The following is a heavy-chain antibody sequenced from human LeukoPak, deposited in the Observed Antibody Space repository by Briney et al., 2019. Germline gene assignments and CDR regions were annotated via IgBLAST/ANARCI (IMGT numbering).Heavy chain of an antibody. J-gene: IGHJ4*02. CDR1: GFTFSSHA. CDR2: ISGSGGST. D-gene: IGHD1-26*01. Sequence: GGSLRLSCVGSGFTFSSHAMSWVRQAPGKGLEWVSAISGSGGSTYYADSVKGRFTISRDNSKNTPYLQMNSLRAEDTAVYYYASDSGSYLGFDYWGQGTLVTVSS. CDR3: ASDSGSYLGFDY. V-gene: IGHV3-23*01.